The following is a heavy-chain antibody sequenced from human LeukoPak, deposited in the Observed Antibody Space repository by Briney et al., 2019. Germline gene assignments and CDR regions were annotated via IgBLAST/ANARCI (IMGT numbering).Heavy chain of an antibody. CDR1: GFTSTNFA. J-gene: IGHJ4*02. CDR2: IIVGSGAT. Sequence: ASVKVTCKASGFTSTNFAVQWVRQARGQRLEWIGWIIVGSGATKCAQDFQERVTITRDLSTSTLYMELRSLTSEDTAVYYCAADLSNPRMGASYLDSWGQGTLVTVSS. D-gene: IGHD3-16*01. CDR3: AADLSNPRMGASYLDS. V-gene: IGHV1-58*01.